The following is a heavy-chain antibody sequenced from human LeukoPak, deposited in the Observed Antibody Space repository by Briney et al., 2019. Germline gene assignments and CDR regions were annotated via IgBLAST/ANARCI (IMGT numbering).Heavy chain of an antibody. Sequence: PGGSLRLSCAASGFTFDDYTMHWVRQAPGKGLEWVSLISWDGGSTYYADSVKGRFTISRDNSKNSLYLQMNSLRTEDTALYYCAKDWGDGYTPGTLDYWGQGTLVTVSS. CDR3: AKDWGDGYTPGTLDY. D-gene: IGHD5-24*01. J-gene: IGHJ4*02. CDR2: ISWDGGST. V-gene: IGHV3-43*01. CDR1: GFTFDDYT.